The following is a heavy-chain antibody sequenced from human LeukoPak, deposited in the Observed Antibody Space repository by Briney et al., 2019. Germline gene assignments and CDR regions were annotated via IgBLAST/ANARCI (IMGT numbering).Heavy chain of an antibody. V-gene: IGHV3-30*02. D-gene: IGHD3-22*01. CDR3: AKDSASQFYYDMSGYEGYFDY. CDR1: GFTFSRFG. J-gene: IGHJ4*02. Sequence: PGGSLRLSCAASGFTFSRFGMHWVRQAPGKGLEWGAFIRYEGSSKYYADSVKGRFTISRDNSKNTLYLEMNSLRAEDTALYYCAKDSASQFYYDMSGYEGYFDYWGQGTLVTVSS. CDR2: IRYEGSSK.